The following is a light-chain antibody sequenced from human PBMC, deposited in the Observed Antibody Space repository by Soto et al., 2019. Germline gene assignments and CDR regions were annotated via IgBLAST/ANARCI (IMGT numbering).Light chain of an antibody. CDR2: DVS. CDR1: SSDVGGYNY. Sequence: QSVLTKPASVSGSPGQSITISCTGTSSDVGGYNYVSWYQQYPGKAPKLMIYDVSNRPSGVSNRFSGSKSGNTASLTISGLQAEDEADYYCSSYTSSSTLDVVFGGGTKLTVL. CDR3: SSYTSSSTLDVV. J-gene: IGLJ2*01. V-gene: IGLV2-14*01.